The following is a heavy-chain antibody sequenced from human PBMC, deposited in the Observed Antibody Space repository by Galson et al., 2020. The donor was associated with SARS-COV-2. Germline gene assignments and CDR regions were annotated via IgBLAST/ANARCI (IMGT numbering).Heavy chain of an antibody. Sequence: GESLKISCAASGFAFSEVWMHWVRQAPGKGLEWAARIKTRADGERTDYAAPVKGRFTISRDDSKNTLFLEIDSLQTEDTGVYYCATGDCTGGSCHFFDLWGQGTLVTVSS. CDR1: GFAFSEVW. D-gene: IGHD2-15*01. J-gene: IGHJ4*02. V-gene: IGHV3-15*01. CDR3: ATGDCTGGSCHFFDL. CDR2: IKTRADGERT.